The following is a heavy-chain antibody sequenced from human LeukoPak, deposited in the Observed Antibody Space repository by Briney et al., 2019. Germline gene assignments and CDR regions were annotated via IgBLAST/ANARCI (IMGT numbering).Heavy chain of an antibody. D-gene: IGHD5-24*01. J-gene: IGHJ4*02. Sequence: RGSLRLSCAASGFIFSRYALSWVRQAPGKGLEWVCGISSGGESPYYADSVRGRFTISRDNSKNTLYLEINSLRAEDTAVYSCAKKSRDGYNPFDYLGQGTLVTVSS. CDR2: ISSGGESP. V-gene: IGHV3-23*01. CDR3: AKKSRDGYNPFDY. CDR1: GFIFSRYA.